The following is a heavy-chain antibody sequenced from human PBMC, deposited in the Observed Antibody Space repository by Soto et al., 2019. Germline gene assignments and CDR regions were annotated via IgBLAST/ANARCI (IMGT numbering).Heavy chain of an antibody. Sequence: EVQLVESGGGLVQPGRSLRLSCAASGFTSDDHGMHWVRQAPGKGLEWVAGIILSSGHIDYADSVKGGFTISRDNAKKSLYLQMNILRTEDTALYYCITDSEAGGAGCWGQGTLVNVSS. CDR2: IILSSGHI. V-gene: IGHV3-9*02. J-gene: IGHJ1*01. CDR3: ITDSEAGGAGC. D-gene: IGHD3-16*01. CDR1: GFTSDDHG.